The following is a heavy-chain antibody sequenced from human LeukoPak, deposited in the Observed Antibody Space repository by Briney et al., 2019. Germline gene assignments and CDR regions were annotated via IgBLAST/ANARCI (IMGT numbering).Heavy chain of an antibody. D-gene: IGHD5-18*01. CDR3: AREPYSYAQG. CDR2: ISSSSSYI. V-gene: IGHV3-21*01. J-gene: IGHJ4*02. CDR1: GFTFSSYS. Sequence: PGGPLRLSCAASGFTFSSYSMNWVRQAPGKGLERVSSISSSSSYIYYADSVKGRFTISRDNAKNSLYLQMNSLRAENTAVYYCAREPYSYAQGWGQGTLVTVSS.